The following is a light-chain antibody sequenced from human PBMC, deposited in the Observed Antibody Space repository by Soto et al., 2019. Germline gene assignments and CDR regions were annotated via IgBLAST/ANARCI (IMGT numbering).Light chain of an antibody. J-gene: IGKJ5*01. CDR1: QSVSTN. CDR2: VAS. CDR3: QQHNSWPLT. Sequence: EIVLAQSPATLSLSPGERATLSCRASQSVSTNLPWYQQKRGQGPRLRIYVASTGATGIPARFSGSGSGTFFPPTISRLAPEDSAVYYCQQHNSWPLTFGQGTRLEIK. V-gene: IGKV3-11*01.